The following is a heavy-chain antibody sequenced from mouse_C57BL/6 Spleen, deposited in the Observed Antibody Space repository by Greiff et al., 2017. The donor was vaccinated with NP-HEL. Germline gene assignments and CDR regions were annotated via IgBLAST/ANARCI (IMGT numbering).Heavy chain of an antibody. CDR3: ARSYYCRALNDLDY. V-gene: IGHV5-4*01. D-gene: IGHD1-1*01. J-gene: IGHJ2*01. CDR1: GFTFSSYA. Sequence: EVQRVESGGGLVKPGGSLKLSCAASGFTFSSYAMSWVRQTPEKRLEWVATISDGGSYTYYPDNVKGRFTISRDNAKNNLYLQMSRLKSEDTAMYYCARSYYCRALNDLDYWGQGTTLTVAS. CDR2: ISDGGSYT.